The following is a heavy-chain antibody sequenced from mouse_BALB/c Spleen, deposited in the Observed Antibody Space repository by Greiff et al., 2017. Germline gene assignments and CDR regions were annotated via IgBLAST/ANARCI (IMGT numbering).Heavy chain of an antibody. CDR3: AREEGTGAFAY. D-gene: IGHD3-3*01. CDR2: ISTYYGDA. J-gene: IGHJ3*01. CDR1: GYTFTDYA. Sequence: VKLMESGAELVRPGVSVKISCKGSGYTFTDYAMHWVKQSHAKSLEWIGVISTYYGDASYNQKFKGKATMTVDKSSSTAYMELARLTSEDSAIYYCAREEGTGAFAYWGQGTLVTVSA. V-gene: IGHV1S137*01.